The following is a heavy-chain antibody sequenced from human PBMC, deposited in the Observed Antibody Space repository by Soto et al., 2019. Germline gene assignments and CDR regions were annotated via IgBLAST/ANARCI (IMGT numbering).Heavy chain of an antibody. Sequence: QITLNESGPTLVKPTQPLTLTCTFSGFSLSTRDVGVGWIRQPPGEALEWLGVVYWDDDKTYSPSLKSRLTITKDSSKNQVVLRMTKMDPVDTATYYGAHCRGGVASFWGQGTLVTVSS. V-gene: IGHV2-5*02. CDR3: AHCRGGVASF. CDR1: GFSLSTRDVG. CDR2: VYWDDDK. D-gene: IGHD2-2*01. J-gene: IGHJ4*02.